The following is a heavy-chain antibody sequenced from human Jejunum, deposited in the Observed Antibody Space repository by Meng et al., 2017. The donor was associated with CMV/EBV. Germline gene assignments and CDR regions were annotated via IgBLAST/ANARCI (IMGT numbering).Heavy chain of an antibody. CDR1: GVRVSSNRGA. J-gene: IGHJ4*02. V-gene: IGHV6-1*01. Sequence: SGVRVSSNRGAWHSLRQSPSRVLEWLGRTYYRSKWSNDYAVSVNSPITTNPDTSQNQFSLQLNSVTPEDTAVYYCARAPRYNWNFDYWGQGTLVTVSS. D-gene: IGHD1-20*01. CDR2: TYYRSKWSN. CDR3: ARAPRYNWNFDY.